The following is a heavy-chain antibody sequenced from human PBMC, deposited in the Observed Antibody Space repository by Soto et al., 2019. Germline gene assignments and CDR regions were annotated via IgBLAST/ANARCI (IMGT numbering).Heavy chain of an antibody. Sequence: QVQLVESGGGVVQPGRSLRLSCAASGSSFSSYGIHWVRQVPGKGLEWVAVISYDGTYKHYADSVKGRFTFSRDNSKXXXXXXXXXXXXXXXXXXXXXXXXXXXSSSWPFYWGQGTLVTVSX. J-gene: IGHJ4*02. CDR2: ISYDGTYK. CDR1: GSSFSSYG. CDR3: XXXXXXXSSSWPFY. D-gene: IGHD6-13*01. V-gene: IGHV3-30*03.